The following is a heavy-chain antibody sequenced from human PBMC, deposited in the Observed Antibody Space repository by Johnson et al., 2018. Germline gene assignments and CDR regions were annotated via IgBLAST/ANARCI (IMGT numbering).Heavy chain of an antibody. D-gene: IGHD4-11*01. CDR2: ISDDGSNK. J-gene: IGHJ4*02. CDR3: AKGRIVNSYYALGDY. V-gene: IGHV3-30*18. CDR1: GFSFSNYG. Sequence: QVQLVQSGGGVVQPGRSLRLSCAASGFSFSNYGMHWVRQAPGKGLEWVAVISDDGSNKDHGGYVKGRFTISRDNSKNTVYLQMNSLRVEDTAVYYCAKGRIVNSYYALGDYWGQGTLVTVSS.